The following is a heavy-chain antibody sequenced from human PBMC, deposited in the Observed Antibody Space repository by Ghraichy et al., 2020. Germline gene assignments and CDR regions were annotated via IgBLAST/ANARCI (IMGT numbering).Heavy chain of an antibody. D-gene: IGHD2-15*01. V-gene: IGHV3-7*01. J-gene: IGHJ5*02. CDR1: GFSFSSSW. CDR3: ARAATIAGGTIGNDR. Sequence: GESLNISSAASGFSFSSSWISWVRQAPGKGLEWVANIKQDGSAKYYVDSVKGRFTISRDNAKKSLYLEMNSLRAEDTAVYYCARAATIAGGTIGNDRWGQGTLVTVSS. CDR2: IKQDGSAK.